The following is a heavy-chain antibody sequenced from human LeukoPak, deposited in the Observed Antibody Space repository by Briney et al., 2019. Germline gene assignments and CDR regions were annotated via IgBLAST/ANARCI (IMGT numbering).Heavy chain of an antibody. V-gene: IGHV3-23*01. Sequence: GGSLRLSCAGSGFTFSSYDMSWVRQAPGKGLEWVSVVRGSGSDTNYADSVKGRFTISRDNSKNTLYLQMNSLRAEATAIYYCAKVWGSAGYVFDIWGQGRMVTVTS. D-gene: IGHD7-27*01. CDR2: VRGSGSDT. J-gene: IGHJ3*02. CDR1: GFTFSSYD. CDR3: AKVWGSAGYVFDI.